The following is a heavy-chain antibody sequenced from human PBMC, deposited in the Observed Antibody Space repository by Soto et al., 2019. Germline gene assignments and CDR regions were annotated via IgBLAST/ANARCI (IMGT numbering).Heavy chain of an antibody. Sequence: SETLSLTCTVSGGSISSYYWSWIRQPPGKGLEWIGYIYYSGSTNYNPSLKSRVTISVDTSKNQFSLKLSSVTAADTAVYYCAGTMVRGITRRFDPWGQGTLVTVSS. CDR3: AGTMVRGITRRFDP. J-gene: IGHJ5*02. CDR2: IYYSGST. V-gene: IGHV4-59*01. D-gene: IGHD3-10*01. CDR1: GGSISSYY.